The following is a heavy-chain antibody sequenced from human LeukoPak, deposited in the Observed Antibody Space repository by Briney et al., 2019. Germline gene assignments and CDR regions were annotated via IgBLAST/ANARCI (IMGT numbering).Heavy chain of an antibody. CDR1: GGSISSSY. J-gene: IGHJ4*02. V-gene: IGHV4-59*12. Sequence: SETLSLTCTVSGGSISSSYWSWIQQPPGKGLEWIGYVSYSGSTNYNPSLKSRVSISVDTSKSQFSLKLSSVTAADTAVYYCARDEGWRYGDYSFMIYWGQGTLVTVSS. D-gene: IGHD4-17*01. CDR2: VSYSGST. CDR3: ARDEGWRYGDYSFMIY.